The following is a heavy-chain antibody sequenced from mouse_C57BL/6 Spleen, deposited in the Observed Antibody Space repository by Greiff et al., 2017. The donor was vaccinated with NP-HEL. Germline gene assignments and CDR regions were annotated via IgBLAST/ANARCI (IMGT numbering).Heavy chain of an antibody. Sequence: QVQLQQPGAELVKPGASVKLSCKASGYTFTSYWMHWVKQRPGQGLEWIGMIHPNSGSTNYNEKFKSKATLTVDKSSSTAYMQLSSLTSEDSAVYCCASRDYYGSSWGFAYWGQGTLVTVSA. CDR2: IHPNSGST. J-gene: IGHJ3*01. V-gene: IGHV1-64*01. CDR3: ASRDYYGSSWGFAY. D-gene: IGHD1-1*01. CDR1: GYTFTSYW.